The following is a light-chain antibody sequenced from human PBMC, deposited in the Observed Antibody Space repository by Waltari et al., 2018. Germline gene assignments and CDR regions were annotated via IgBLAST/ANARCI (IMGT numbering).Light chain of an antibody. V-gene: IGLV1-47*01. CDR1: RSNIGNTY. J-gene: IGLJ3*02. CDR2: RNN. CDR3: AAWDDSLSGRV. Sequence: QSVLTQPPSASGTPGQRVTISCSGSRSNIGNTYVYWSQQLPGTAPKLLIYRNNQRPSGVPDRISGSKSGTSASLAISGLRSEDEADYYCAAWDDSLSGRVFGGGTKVTVL.